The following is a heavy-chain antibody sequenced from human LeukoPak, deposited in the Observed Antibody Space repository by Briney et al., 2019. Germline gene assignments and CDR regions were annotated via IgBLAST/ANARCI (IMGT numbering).Heavy chain of an antibody. CDR1: GFSRRTSGVG. Sequence: ESGPTLANHTQTLTLTCTFLGFSRRTSGVGVGWIRQPPGKALEWLAPNYWDDDNRYSPSLNSRPTITKVTSKNQVVLKMTNMEPVDTATYYCAHREIRYCSSNSCYADAFDIWGQGTMVTVSS. CDR3: AHREIRYCSSNSCYADAFDI. V-gene: IGHV2-5*02. D-gene: IGHD2-2*01. J-gene: IGHJ3*02. CDR2: NYWDDDN.